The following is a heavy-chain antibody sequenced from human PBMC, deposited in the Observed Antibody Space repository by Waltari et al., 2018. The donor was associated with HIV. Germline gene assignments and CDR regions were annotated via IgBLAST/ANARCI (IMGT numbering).Heavy chain of an antibody. CDR1: GFTFSTYW. V-gene: IGHV3-7*01. CDR2: IDQDESDK. CDR3: ASPRAGF. J-gene: IGHJ4*02. D-gene: IGHD6-25*01. Sequence: EVQVVESGGGLVQPGGSLRLSCVASGFTFSTYWMSWVRQAPGKGLEWVSNIDQDESDKYFLDSVKCRFTISRDNAKNSLSLQMSSLRAEDTAVYYCASPRAGFWGQGTRVTVSS.